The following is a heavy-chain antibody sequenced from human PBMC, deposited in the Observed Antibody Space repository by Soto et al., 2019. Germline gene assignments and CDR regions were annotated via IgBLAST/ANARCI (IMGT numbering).Heavy chain of an antibody. CDR2: IWYDGSNK. CDR1: GFTFSSYG. Sequence: QVQLVESGGGVVQPGRSLRLSCAASGFTFSSYGMHWVRQAPGKGLEWVAVIWYDGSNKYYADSVKGRFTISRDNSKNTLYLQMNSLRAEDTAVYYCAREVRMNFASSPLDYWGQGTLVTVSS. D-gene: IGHD6-13*01. J-gene: IGHJ4*02. V-gene: IGHV3-33*01. CDR3: AREVRMNFASSPLDY.